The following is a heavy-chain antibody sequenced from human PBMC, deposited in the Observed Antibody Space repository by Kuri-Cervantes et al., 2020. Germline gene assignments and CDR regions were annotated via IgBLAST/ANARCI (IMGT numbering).Heavy chain of an antibody. CDR1: GGSVSSGSYY. Sequence: GSLRLSCTVSGGSVSSGSYYWSWIRQPPGKGLEWIGYIYYSGSTVYNPSLKSRVTISVDTSKNQFSLKLTSVTAADTAVYYCARGVSGSSFDYWGRGTLVTVSS. V-gene: IGHV4-61*01. CDR3: ARGVSGSSFDY. CDR2: IYYSGST. J-gene: IGHJ4*02. D-gene: IGHD1-26*01.